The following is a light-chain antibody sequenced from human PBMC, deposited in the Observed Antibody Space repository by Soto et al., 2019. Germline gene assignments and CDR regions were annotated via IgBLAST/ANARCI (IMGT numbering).Light chain of an antibody. CDR1: RSVSGTF. CDR3: QQRSNWPPWT. CDR2: DAS. V-gene: IGKV3D-20*02. Sequence: EIVFTQSPCTLSLSPGERATLSGKASRSVSGTFLAWYQQKPGQAPSLLIYDASIRATGIPARFSGSGSGTDFTLTISSLEPEDFAVYYCQQRSNWPPWTFGQGTKVDIK. J-gene: IGKJ1*01.